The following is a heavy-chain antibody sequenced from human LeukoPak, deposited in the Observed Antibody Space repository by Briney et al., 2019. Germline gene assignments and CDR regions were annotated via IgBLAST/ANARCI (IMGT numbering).Heavy chain of an antibody. CDR2: IYYSGST. CDR3: ASLSRDGWTYYFDY. V-gene: IGHV4-30-4*01. Sequence: PSETLSLTCTVSGASISSGDYYWSWIRQPPGKGLEWIGYIYYSGSTYYNPSLKSRLTVSVDTSKNQFSLKMTSVTAADTAVYYCASLSRDGWTYYFDYWGQGTLVTVS. D-gene: IGHD5-24*01. CDR1: GASISSGDYY. J-gene: IGHJ4*02.